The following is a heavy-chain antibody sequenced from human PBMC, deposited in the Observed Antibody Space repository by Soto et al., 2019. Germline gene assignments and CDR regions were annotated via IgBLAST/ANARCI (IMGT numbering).Heavy chain of an antibody. CDR3: VRARAGDNRRDDY. CDR1: GFTFSDHY. V-gene: IGHV3-72*01. J-gene: IGHJ4*02. Sequence: GGSLRLSCAASGFTFSDHYMDWVRQAPGKGLEWVGRIRNKAYSYTTEYAASVKGRFTISRDDSKNSLYLQMNSLKTEDTAVYYCVRARAGDNRRDDYWGQGTLVTVSS. D-gene: IGHD1-20*01. CDR2: IRNKAYSYTT.